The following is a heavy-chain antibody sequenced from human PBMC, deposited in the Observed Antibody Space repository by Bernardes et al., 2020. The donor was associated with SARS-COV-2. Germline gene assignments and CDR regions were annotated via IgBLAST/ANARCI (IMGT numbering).Heavy chain of an antibody. CDR1: GGSISSYY. D-gene: IGHD3-22*01. V-gene: IGHV4-59*01. J-gene: IGHJ5*02. CDR2: IYYSGST. CDR3: ARGSYYYDSSGHSNWFDP. Sequence: TLSLTCTVSGGSISSYYWSWIRQPPGKGLEWIGYIYYSGSTNYNPSLKSRVTISVDTSKNQFSLKLSSVTAADTAVYYCARGSYYYDSSGHSNWFDPWGQGTLVTVSS.